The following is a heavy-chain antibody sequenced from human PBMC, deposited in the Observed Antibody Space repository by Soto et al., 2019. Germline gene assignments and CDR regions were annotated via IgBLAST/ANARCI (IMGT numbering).Heavy chain of an antibody. D-gene: IGHD3-10*01. CDR1: VGSISRHL. CDR2: IYYSGST. CDR3: ARDLARGIFYAMDV. Sequence: PSETLSLNCTVAVGSISRHLWSWVRQPPGKGLEWIGYIYYSGSTTYNPSLKSRVTISIDTSRTQFSLNLTSVTAADTAVYYCARDLARGIFYAMDVWGQGTTVTVSS. V-gene: IGHV4-59*11. J-gene: IGHJ6*02.